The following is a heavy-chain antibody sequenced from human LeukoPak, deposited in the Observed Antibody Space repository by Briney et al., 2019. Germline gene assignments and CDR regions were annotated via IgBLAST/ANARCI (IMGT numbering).Heavy chain of an antibody. D-gene: IGHD3-22*01. CDR3: ARTPYYYDSSGYYDY. CDR1: GYTFTSYG. Sequence: ASVKVSCKASGYTFTSYGISWVRQAPGQGLEWMGWISAYNGNTNYAQKLQGRVTMTTDTSTSTAYMELRSLRSDDTAAYYCARTPYYYDSSGYYDYWGQGTLVTVSS. CDR2: ISAYNGNT. V-gene: IGHV1-18*01. J-gene: IGHJ4*02.